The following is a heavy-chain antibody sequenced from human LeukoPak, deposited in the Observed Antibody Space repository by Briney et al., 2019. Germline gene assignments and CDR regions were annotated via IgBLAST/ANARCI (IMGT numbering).Heavy chain of an antibody. D-gene: IGHD3-22*01. CDR3: ARDRGDYDSSGYYYYYYGMDV. CDR2: ISSSSSYI. CDR1: GFTFSSYS. V-gene: IGHV3-21*01. J-gene: IGHJ6*02. Sequence: GGSLRLSCAASGFTFSSYSMNWVRQAPGKGLEWVSSISSSSSYIYYADSVKGRFTISRDNAKDSLYLQMYSLRAEDTAVYYCARDRGDYDSSGYYYYYYGMDVWGQGTTVTVSS.